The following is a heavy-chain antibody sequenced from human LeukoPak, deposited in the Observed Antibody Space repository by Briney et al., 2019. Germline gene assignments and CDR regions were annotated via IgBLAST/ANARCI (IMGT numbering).Heavy chain of an antibody. J-gene: IGHJ4*02. CDR2: TSSSDAGT. CDR3: AIRGSPMVRNY. Sequence: GGSLRLSCAASGFTLSTYAMSWVRQTPGKGLEWVAATSSSDAGTYHADSVRGRFTISRDNSKNSLYLQMNSLRAEDTAVYYCAIRGSPMVRNYWGQGTLVTVSS. V-gene: IGHV3-23*01. CDR1: GFTLSTYA. D-gene: IGHD3-10*01.